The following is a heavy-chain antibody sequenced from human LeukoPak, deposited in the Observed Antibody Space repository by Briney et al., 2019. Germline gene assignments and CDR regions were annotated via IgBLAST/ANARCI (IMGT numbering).Heavy chain of an antibody. CDR1: GGSFSGYY. J-gene: IGHJ4*02. V-gene: IGHV4-34*01. D-gene: IGHD6-19*01. CDR3: ARATGIAVAGTGGVFDY. Sequence: SETLSPTCAVYGGSFSGYYWSWIRQPPGKGLEWIGEINHSGSTNYNPSLKSRVTISVDTSKNQFSLKLSSVTAADTAVYYCARATGIAVAGTGGVFDYWGQGTLVTVSS. CDR2: INHSGST.